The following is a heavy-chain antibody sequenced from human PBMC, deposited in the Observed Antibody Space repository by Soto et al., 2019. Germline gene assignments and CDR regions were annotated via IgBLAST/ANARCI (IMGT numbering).Heavy chain of an antibody. CDR2: IDYSGST. CDR1: GGSISSGDYY. J-gene: IGHJ4*02. V-gene: IGHV4-30-4*01. Sequence: QVQLQESGPGLVKPSQTLSLTCTVSGGSISSGDYYWSWIRQPPGKGLEWIGYIDYSGSTYYNPSLKSRVTISVDTSKTQFSLKLSSVTAADTAVYYCARVGGFGATTIDYWGQGTLVTVSS. D-gene: IGHD3-10*01. CDR3: ARVGGFGATTIDY.